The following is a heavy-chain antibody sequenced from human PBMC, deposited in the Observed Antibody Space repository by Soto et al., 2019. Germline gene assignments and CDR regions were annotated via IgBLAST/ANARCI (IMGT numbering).Heavy chain of an antibody. V-gene: IGHV3-33*01. CDR3: ARDPASRIDV. CDR2: IWYDGRKK. J-gene: IGHJ6*02. Sequence: HVQLVESGGGVVQPGRSLRLSCAASGYTFSNHGLHWVRQAPGKGLEWVAGIWYDGRKKCYADSVKGRFTISRDDSRNNLYLEMNSLRADDTAVYYCARDPASRIDVWGQGTTVIVSS. CDR1: GYTFSNHG. D-gene: IGHD2-15*01.